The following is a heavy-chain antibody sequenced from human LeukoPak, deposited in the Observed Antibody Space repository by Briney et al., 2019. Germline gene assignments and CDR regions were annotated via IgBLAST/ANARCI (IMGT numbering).Heavy chain of an antibody. D-gene: IGHD2-15*01. V-gene: IGHV4-34*01. J-gene: IGHJ4*02. Sequence: SETLSLTCAVYGGSFSGYYWSWIRQPPGKGLEGIGEINHSGSTNYNPSLKSRVTISVDTSKNQFSLKLSSVTAADTAVYYCARGSSQDIVVVVAATLPYYFDYWGQGTLVTVSS. CDR3: ARGSSQDIVVVVAATLPYYFDY. CDR1: GGSFSGYY. CDR2: INHSGST.